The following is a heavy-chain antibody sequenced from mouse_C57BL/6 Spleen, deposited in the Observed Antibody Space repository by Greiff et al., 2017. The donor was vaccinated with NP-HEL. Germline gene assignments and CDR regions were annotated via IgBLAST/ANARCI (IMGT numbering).Heavy chain of an antibody. CDR3: AKHRFTTAYAMDD. D-gene: IGHD1-2*01. J-gene: IGHJ4*01. CDR2: IWGDGST. Sequence: VQLQQSGPGLVAPSQSLSITCTVSGFSLTSYGVSWVRQPPGKGLEWLGVIWGDGSTNYHSALISRLSISKNNSKSQVFVKLNSLQTDDTATYYWAKHRFTTAYAMDDWGQGTTVTFSS. CDR1: GFSLTSYG. V-gene: IGHV2-3*01.